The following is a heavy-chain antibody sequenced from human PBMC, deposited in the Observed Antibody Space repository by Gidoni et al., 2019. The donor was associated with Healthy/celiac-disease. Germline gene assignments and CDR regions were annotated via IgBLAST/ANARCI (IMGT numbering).Heavy chain of an antibody. V-gene: IGHV4-34*01. CDR1: GGSFRGSY. CDR2: INHSGST. J-gene: IGHJ4*02. D-gene: IGHD7-27*01. Sequence: QVQLQQWGAGLLQPSEPLSLTCAVYGGSFRGSYWSWIRQPPGKGLEWIEEINHSGSTNYNPSLKSRVTISVDTSKNQFSPKLSAVTAADTAVYYCARGGPNWGTGYWGQGTLVTVSS. CDR3: ARGGPNWGTGY.